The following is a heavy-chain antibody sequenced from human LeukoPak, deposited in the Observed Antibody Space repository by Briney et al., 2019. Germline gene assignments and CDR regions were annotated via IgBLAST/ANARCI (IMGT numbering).Heavy chain of an antibody. CDR1: GYTFTGYY. Sequence: ASVKVSCKASGYTFTGYYMHWVRQAPGQGLEWMGWINPNSGGTNYAQKFQGRVTMTRDTSISTAYMELSRLRSDDTAVYYCARERMVRGVYNWFDPWGQGTLVTASS. J-gene: IGHJ5*02. CDR3: ARERMVRGVYNWFDP. D-gene: IGHD3-10*01. CDR2: INPNSGGT. V-gene: IGHV1-2*02.